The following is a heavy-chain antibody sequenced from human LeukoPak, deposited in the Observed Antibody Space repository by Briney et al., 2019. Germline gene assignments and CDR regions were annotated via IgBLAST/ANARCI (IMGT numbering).Heavy chain of an antibody. CDR2: IKSKTDGGTT. J-gene: IGHJ3*02. CDR1: GFTFSNAW. CDR3: TTVRRYDFWSGYLDAFDI. D-gene: IGHD3-3*01. V-gene: IGHV3-15*01. Sequence: GGSLRLSCAASGFTFSNAWMSWVRQAPGKGLEWVGRIKSKTDGGTTDYAAPVKGRFTISRDDSKNTLYLQMNSLKTEDTAVYYCTTVRRYDFWSGYLDAFDIWGQGTMVTVSS.